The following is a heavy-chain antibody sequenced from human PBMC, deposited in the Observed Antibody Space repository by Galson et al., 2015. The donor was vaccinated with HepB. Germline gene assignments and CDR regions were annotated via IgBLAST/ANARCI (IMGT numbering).Heavy chain of an antibody. CDR2: IIPIFGTA. CDR1: GGTFSSYA. D-gene: IGHD3-22*01. CDR3: ARTAIVVGNWFDP. V-gene: IGHV1-69*13. J-gene: IGHJ5*02. Sequence: SVKVSCKASGGTFSSYAISWVRQAPGQGLEWMGGIIPIFGTANYAQKFQGRVTITADESTSTAYMELSSLRSEDTAVYYCARTAIVVGNWFDPWGQGTLVTVSS.